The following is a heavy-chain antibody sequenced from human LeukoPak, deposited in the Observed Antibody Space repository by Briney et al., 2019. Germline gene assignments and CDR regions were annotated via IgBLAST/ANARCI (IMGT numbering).Heavy chain of an antibody. V-gene: IGHV3-7*01. CDR2: IKEDGSEK. CDR1: GFIFSSYW. D-gene: IGHD5-18*01. CDR3: ARSFRVQVWSDFDS. J-gene: IGHJ4*02. Sequence: GGSLRLSCGASGFIFSSYWMNWLRPAPGKGLEWVANIKEDGSEKHYVDSVKGRFTISRDNAKNSLYLQMNSLRAEDTAVYYCARSFRVQVWSDFDSWGQGTLNTVSS.